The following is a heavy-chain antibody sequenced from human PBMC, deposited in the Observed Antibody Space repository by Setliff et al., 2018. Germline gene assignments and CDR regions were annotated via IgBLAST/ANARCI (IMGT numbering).Heavy chain of an antibody. CDR2: ISWNSGSI. D-gene: IGHD3-10*01. CDR3: ARDKGDGSGSHTH. CDR1: GFTFDDYA. Sequence: GGSLRLSCAASGFTFDDYAMHWVRQAPGKGLEWVSGISWNSGSIGYVDSVKGRFTISRDNAKNSLYLQMNSLRAEDTAVYYCARDKGDGSGSHTHWGQGTLVTVSS. V-gene: IGHV3-9*01. J-gene: IGHJ4*02.